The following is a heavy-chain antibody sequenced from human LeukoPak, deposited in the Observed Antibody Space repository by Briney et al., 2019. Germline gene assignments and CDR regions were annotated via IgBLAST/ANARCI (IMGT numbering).Heavy chain of an antibody. V-gene: IGHV1-69*05. D-gene: IGHD6-19*01. CDR3: ARGTRGSGWPFDY. CDR2: IIPIFGTA. J-gene: IGHJ4*02. Sequence: SVKVSCKASGGTFSSYAISWVRQAPGQGLEWMGGIIPIFGTANYAQKFQGRVTMTRDTSTSTVYMELSSLRSEDTAVYYCARGTRGSGWPFDYWGQGTLVTVSS. CDR1: GGTFSSYA.